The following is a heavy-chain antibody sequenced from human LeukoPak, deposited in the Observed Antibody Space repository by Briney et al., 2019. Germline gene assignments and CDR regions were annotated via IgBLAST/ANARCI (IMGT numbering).Heavy chain of an antibody. V-gene: IGHV3-23*01. D-gene: IGHD4-17*01. CDR3: AKDMCYGDYEGNFDY. Sequence: GGSLRLSCAASGFTFSSYAMSWVRQAPGEGLEWVSSIGGSGGSRYYADSVKGRFTISRDNSKNTVYLRLNGLRADDTTVYYRAKDMCYGDYEGNFDYWGQGTLVTVSS. J-gene: IGHJ4*02. CDR2: IGGSGGSR. CDR1: GFTFSSYA.